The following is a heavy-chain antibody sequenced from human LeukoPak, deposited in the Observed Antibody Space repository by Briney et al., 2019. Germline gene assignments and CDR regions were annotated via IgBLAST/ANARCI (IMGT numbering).Heavy chain of an antibody. D-gene: IGHD3-10*01. CDR2: INSDGSST. CDR1: GFTFSSYW. Sequence: GGSLRLSCAASGFTFSSYWMDWVRQPPGKGLEWVSRINSDGSSTCYADSVKGRFTISSDNAKHTLYLQMNSLTAEDTAVYYCARANFYGAGRASFDIWGRGTRVTVSS. V-gene: IGHV3-74*01. CDR3: ARANFYGAGRASFDI. J-gene: IGHJ3*02.